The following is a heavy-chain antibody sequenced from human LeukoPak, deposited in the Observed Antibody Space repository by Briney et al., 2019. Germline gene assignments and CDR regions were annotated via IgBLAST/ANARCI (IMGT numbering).Heavy chain of an antibody. D-gene: IGHD5-24*01. Sequence: ASVKVSCKTSGYTFTGYYIHWVRQAPGQGLEWVGWINPNSAGTNYAQKFQGRVNMTRDTSISTAYMELSSLRSEDMAIYYCAIRDGHTDHWGQGTLVTVSS. CDR3: AIRDGHTDH. CDR2: INPNSAGT. J-gene: IGHJ4*02. CDR1: GYTFTGYY. V-gene: IGHV1-2*02.